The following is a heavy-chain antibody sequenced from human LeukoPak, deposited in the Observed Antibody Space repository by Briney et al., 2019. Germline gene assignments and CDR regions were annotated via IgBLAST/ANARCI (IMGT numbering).Heavy chain of an antibody. CDR1: GFAFGDYG. J-gene: IGHJ4*02. Sequence: PGRSLRLSCTASGFAFGDYGMTWVRPAPGKGLEWVSFIRSMAHGVTTEYAASVKGRFTISRDDSKGIAYLQMSSLKTGDTAVYYCARGAMVRGANYYFDYWGQGALVTVSS. CDR2: IRSMAHGVTT. V-gene: IGHV3-49*04. CDR3: ARGAMVRGANYYFDY. D-gene: IGHD3-10*01.